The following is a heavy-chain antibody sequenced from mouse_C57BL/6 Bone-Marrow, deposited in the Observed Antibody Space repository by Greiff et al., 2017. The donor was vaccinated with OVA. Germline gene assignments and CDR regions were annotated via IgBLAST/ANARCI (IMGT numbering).Heavy chain of an antibody. V-gene: IGHV1-55*01. CDR1: GYTFTSYW. D-gene: IGHD2-3*01. CDR2: IYPGSGST. J-gene: IGHJ4*01. CDR3: ARRGWLLRRAMDY. Sequence: QVQLQQSGAELVKPGASVKMSCKASGYTFTSYWITWVKQRPGQGLEWIGDIYPGSGSTNYNEKFKSKATLTVDTSSSTAYMQLSSLTSEDSAVYYCARRGWLLRRAMDYRGQGTSVTVSS.